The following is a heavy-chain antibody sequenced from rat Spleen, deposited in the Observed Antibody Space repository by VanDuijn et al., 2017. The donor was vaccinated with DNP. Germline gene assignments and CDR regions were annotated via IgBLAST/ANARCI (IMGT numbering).Heavy chain of an antibody. CDR1: GFTFSNYD. CDR2: IIYDGSST. Sequence: EVQLVESGGDLVQPGRSMKLSCAASGFTFSNYDMAWVRQAPTKGLEWVATIIYDGSSTYYRDSVKGRFTISRDNANHTLYLQMDSLRSEDTATYYCATSPGPNWFAYWGQGTLVTVSS. CDR3: ATSPGPNWFAY. V-gene: IGHV5S10*01. J-gene: IGHJ3*01. D-gene: IGHD1-4*01.